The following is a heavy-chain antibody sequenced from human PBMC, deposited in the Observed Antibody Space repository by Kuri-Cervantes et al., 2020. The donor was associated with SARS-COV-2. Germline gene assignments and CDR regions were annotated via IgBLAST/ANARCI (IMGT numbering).Heavy chain of an antibody. Sequence: GGSLRLSCTASGFTFGDYAMSWVRQAPGKGLEWVGFIRSKAYGGTTEYAASVKGRFTISRDDSKSIAYLQMNSLKTEDTAVYYCTRYDFWSGYYIDVWGKGTTVTVSS. V-gene: IGHV3-49*04. J-gene: IGHJ6*03. CDR1: GFTFGDYA. D-gene: IGHD3-3*01. CDR2: IRSKAYGGTT. CDR3: TRYDFWSGYYIDV.